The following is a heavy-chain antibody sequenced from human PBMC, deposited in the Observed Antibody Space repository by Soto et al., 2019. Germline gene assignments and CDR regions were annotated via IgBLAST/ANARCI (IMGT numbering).Heavy chain of an antibody. CDR3: ARQGSPFEWLVDY. CDR2: IYYSGST. CDR1: GGSISSSSYY. D-gene: IGHD3-9*01. Sequence: SETXSLTCTVSGGSISSSSYYWGWIRQPPGKGLEWIGSIYYSGSTYYNPSLKSRVTISVDTSKNQFSLKLSSVTAADTAVYYCARQGSPFEWLVDYWGQGTLVTSPQ. V-gene: IGHV4-39*01. J-gene: IGHJ4*02.